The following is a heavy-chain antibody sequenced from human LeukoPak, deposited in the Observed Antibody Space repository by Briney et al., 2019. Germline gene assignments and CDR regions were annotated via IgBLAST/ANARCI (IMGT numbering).Heavy chain of an antibody. D-gene: IGHD2/OR15-2a*01. CDR2: IHISGST. CDR3: ARAIVRVSSIDVNWFDP. V-gene: IGHV4-39*07. CDR1: GGSISSSSYY. J-gene: IGHJ5*02. Sequence: RPSETLSLTCTVSGGSISSSSYYWGWIRQPPGKGLEWIGRIHISGSTTYNPSLKSRVDISVDTSKNLFSLKLNSVTAADTGVYYCARAIVRVSSIDVNWFDPWGQGTLVTVSS.